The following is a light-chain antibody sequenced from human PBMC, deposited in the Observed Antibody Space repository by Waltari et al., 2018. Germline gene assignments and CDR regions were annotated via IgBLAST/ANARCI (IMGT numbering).Light chain of an antibody. J-gene: IGLJ1*01. CDR1: NSNIGRNS. V-gene: IGLV1-47*01. CDR3: AAWDDSLSVSYV. Sequence: QSVLTQPPSASGTPGQTVTISCSGTNSNIGRNSVFWYQQLPGTAPKPLIDRSNPRPSGVAARFSGSRSGTSASLAIRGLRSEDEADYYCAAWDDSLSVSYVFGSGTKVTV. CDR2: RSN.